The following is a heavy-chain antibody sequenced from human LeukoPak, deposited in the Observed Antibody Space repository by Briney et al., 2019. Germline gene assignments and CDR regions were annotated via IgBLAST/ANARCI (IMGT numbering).Heavy chain of an antibody. J-gene: IGHJ4*02. CDR1: GFTFSSYA. V-gene: IGHV3-21*01. D-gene: IGHD5-18*01. CDR2: ISSSSSYI. CDR3: AREGSYGYLGSSEIDY. Sequence: PGGSLRLSCAASGFTFSSYAMSWVRQAPGKGLEWVSSISSSSSYIYYADSVKGRFTISRDNAKNSLYLQMNSLRAEDTAVYYCAREGSYGYLGSSEIDYWGQGTLVTVSS.